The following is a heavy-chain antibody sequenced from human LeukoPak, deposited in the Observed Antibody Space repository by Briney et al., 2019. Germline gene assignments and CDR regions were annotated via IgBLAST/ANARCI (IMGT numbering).Heavy chain of an antibody. D-gene: IGHD3-10*01. CDR2: ISAYNGNT. J-gene: IGHJ4*02. V-gene: IGHV1-18*01. CDR1: GYTFNTYG. CDR3: ARSGVASLVPFDY. Sequence: ASVKVSCKASGYTFNTYGFTWVRQAPGQGLEWVGWISAYNGNTKHAEKFQGRVTMTTDTSTSTAYMRLRSLKSDDTAIYYCARSGVASLVPFDYWGQGTLVSVSS.